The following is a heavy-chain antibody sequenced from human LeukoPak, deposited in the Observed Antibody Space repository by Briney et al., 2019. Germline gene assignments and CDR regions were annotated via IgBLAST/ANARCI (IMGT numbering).Heavy chain of an antibody. Sequence: GGSLRLSCAASGFTVSSSYMSWVRQAPGKGLEWVANIKQDGSEKYYVDSVKGRFTISRDNAKNSLYLQMNSLRAEDTAVYYCAKGSNWNLPYYFDYWGQGTLVTVSS. V-gene: IGHV3-7*01. CDR2: IKQDGSEK. J-gene: IGHJ4*02. CDR1: GFTVSSSY. D-gene: IGHD1-20*01. CDR3: AKGSNWNLPYYFDY.